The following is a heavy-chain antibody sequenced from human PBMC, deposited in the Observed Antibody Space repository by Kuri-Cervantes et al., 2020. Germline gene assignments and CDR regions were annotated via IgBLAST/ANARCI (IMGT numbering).Heavy chain of an antibody. Sequence: GGSLRLSCAASGFTFDDYGMSWVRQAPGKGLEWVSGINWNGGSTGYADSVKGRFTISRDNAKNSLYLQMNSLRAEDTAVYYCANTYYYGSGTSFDYWGQGTLVTVSS. CDR2: INWNGGST. J-gene: IGHJ4*02. V-gene: IGHV3-20*04. CDR3: ANTYYYGSGTSFDY. D-gene: IGHD3-10*01. CDR1: GFTFDDYG.